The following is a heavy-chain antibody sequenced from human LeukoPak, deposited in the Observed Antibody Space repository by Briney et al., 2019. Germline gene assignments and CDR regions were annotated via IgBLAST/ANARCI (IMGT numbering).Heavy chain of an antibody. CDR3: AKWPEGATPKFHH. CDR1: GFTFSSYA. V-gene: IGHV3-23*01. Sequence: GGSLRLSCAASGFTFSSYAMSWVRQAPGKGLEAPGKGLEWVSTISASGHATYYPDSVRGRFTISRDNSKSTLHLQMDSLRAEDSALYYCAKWPEGATPKFHHWGQGTLVTVSS. D-gene: IGHD1-26*01. J-gene: IGHJ4*02. CDR2: ISASGHAT.